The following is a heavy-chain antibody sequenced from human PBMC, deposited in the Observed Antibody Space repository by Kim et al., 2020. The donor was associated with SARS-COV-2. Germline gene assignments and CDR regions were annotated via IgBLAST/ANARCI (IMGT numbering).Heavy chain of an antibody. CDR1: GYVFTDYS. J-gene: IGHJ3*01. V-gene: IGHV1-2*06. D-gene: IGHD4-17*01. CDR3: ARLPLRVTIGKDVLDA. CDR2: IDPNTGAT. Sequence: ASVKVSCQTSGYVFTDYSLHWVRQAPGQGLEWVARIDPNTGATNIAQKFQGRLFLTTDTSIATTFLELRGLRSDDTSVYFCARLPLRVTIGKDVLDAWGQGTDVTVSS.